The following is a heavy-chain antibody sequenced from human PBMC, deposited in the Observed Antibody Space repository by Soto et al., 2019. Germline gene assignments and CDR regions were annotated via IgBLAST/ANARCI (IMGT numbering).Heavy chain of an antibody. CDR3: ARVADCTYSSNCNGRAAFDM. J-gene: IGHJ3*02. D-gene: IGHD6-13*01. CDR2: INRDGSTI. V-gene: IGHV3-74*01. Sequence: EVQLVESGGGLAQPGGSLRLSCAASGFTLSNHWMHWVRQAPGKGLVWVSRINRDGSTINYDDSVRGRYTISRDNAKNTLSLQMNSLRAEDTAVYYCARVADCTYSSNCNGRAAFDMWGQGTMVTVSS. CDR1: GFTLSNHW.